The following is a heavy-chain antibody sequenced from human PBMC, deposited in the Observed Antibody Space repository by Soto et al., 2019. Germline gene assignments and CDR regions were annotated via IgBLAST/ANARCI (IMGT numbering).Heavy chain of an antibody. CDR1: GYSFANYD. J-gene: IGHJ4*02. V-gene: IGHV1-8*01. CDR2: MNPDSGNT. Sequence: ASVKVSCKASGYSFANYDINWVRQATGQGLEWVGWMNPDSGNTGYAQKFQGRVTMTRDTSSSTAYMELSSLRSDDTAVYFCAKTYCNSATCYSGIFDSWGQGTLVTVSS. CDR3: AKTYCNSATCYSGIFDS. D-gene: IGHD2-2*02.